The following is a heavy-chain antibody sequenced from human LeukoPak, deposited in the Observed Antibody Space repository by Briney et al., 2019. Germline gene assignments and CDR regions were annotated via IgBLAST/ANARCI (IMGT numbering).Heavy chain of an antibody. J-gene: IGHJ5*02. Sequence: ASVKVSCKASGYTFTGYYMHWVRQAPGQGLEWMGWINPNSGGTNYAQKFQGRVTMTRDTSISTAYMELSRLRSDDTAVYYCARTVELNYDSSGYYANWFDPWGQGTLVTVSS. CDR2: INPNSGGT. CDR3: ARTVELNYDSSGYYANWFDP. CDR1: GYTFTGYY. D-gene: IGHD3-22*01. V-gene: IGHV1-2*02.